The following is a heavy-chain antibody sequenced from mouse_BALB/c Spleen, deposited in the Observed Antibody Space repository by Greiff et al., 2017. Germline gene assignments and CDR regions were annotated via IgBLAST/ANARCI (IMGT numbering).Heavy chain of an antibody. CDR2: IWAGGST. D-gene: IGHD2-1*01. CDR3: ARERGPYGNFFAY. V-gene: IGHV2-9*02. CDR1: GFSLTSYG. J-gene: IGHJ3*01. Sequence: QVQLKESGPGLVAPSQSLSITCTVSGFSLTSYGVHWVRQPPGKGLEWLGVIWAGGSTNYNSALMSRLSISKDNSKSQVFLKMNSLQTDDTAMYYCARERGPYGNFFAYWGQGTLVTVSA.